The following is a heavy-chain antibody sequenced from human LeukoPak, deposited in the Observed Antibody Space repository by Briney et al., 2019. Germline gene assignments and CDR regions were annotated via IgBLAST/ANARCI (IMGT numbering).Heavy chain of an antibody. CDR2: MNPNNGNT. CDR3: ARGLGYASGNH. CDR1: GYTFTDYY. D-gene: IGHD3-10*01. V-gene: IGHV1-8*02. Sequence: GASVKVSCKASGYTFTDYYIHWVRQAPGQGLEWMGWMNPNNGNTGYAQKFQGRVTMTRNTSISTAFMELSSLRSEDTAVYYCARGLGYASGNHWGQGTLVTVSS. J-gene: IGHJ5*02.